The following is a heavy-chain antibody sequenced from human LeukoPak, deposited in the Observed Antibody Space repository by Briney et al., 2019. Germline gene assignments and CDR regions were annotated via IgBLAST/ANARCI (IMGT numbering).Heavy chain of an antibody. CDR3: AKYIVGAKNFDY. V-gene: IGHV3-23*01. J-gene: IGHJ4*02. CDR2: ISGSGGNT. D-gene: IGHD1-26*01. CDR1: GFTFSSYA. Sequence: GGSPRLSCAASGFTFSSYAMSWVRQAPGKGLEWVSAISGSGGNTYYADSVKGRFTISRDNSKNTLYLQMNSLRAEDTAVYYCAKYIVGAKNFDYWGQGTLVTVSS.